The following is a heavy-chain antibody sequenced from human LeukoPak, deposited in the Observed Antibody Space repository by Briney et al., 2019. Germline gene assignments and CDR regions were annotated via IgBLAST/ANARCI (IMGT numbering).Heavy chain of an antibody. CDR3: ARDGEGQGDY. Sequence: PGGSLRLSCAASGFSFSSYALHWVRQAPGKGLEWVAVISYDGNNKYYADSVKGRFTISRDNSKNTLYLQMNSLRAEDTAVYYCARDGEGQGDYWGQGTLVTVSS. J-gene: IGHJ4*02. V-gene: IGHV3-30-3*01. CDR1: GFSFSSYA. CDR2: ISYDGNNK. D-gene: IGHD3-10*01.